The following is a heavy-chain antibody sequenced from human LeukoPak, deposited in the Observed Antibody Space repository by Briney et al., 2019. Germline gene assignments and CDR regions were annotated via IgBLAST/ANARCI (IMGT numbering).Heavy chain of an antibody. D-gene: IGHD1-20*01. CDR2: INHSGST. CDR1: GGSFSGYY. Sequence: PSETLSLTCAVYGGSFSGYYWSWIRQPPGKGLEWVGEINHSGSTNYNPSLKSRVTISVDTSKNQFSLKLSSVTAADTAVYYCAKSISGVSAYAFDIWGQGTMVTVSS. CDR3: AKSISGVSAYAFDI. J-gene: IGHJ3*02. V-gene: IGHV4-34*01.